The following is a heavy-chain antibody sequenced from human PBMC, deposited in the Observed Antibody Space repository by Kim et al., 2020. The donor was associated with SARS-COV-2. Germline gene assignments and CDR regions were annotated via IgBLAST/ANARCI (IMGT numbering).Heavy chain of an antibody. CDR1: GYSFTSYW. CDR2: IYPGDSDT. V-gene: IGHV5-51*01. CDR3: ARHMGWSYSSSSLDY. D-gene: IGHD6-6*01. J-gene: IGHJ4*02. Sequence: GESLKISCKGSGYSFTSYWIGWVRQMPGKGLEWMGIIYPGDSDTRYSPSFQGQVTISADKSISTAYLQWSSLKASDTAMYYCARHMGWSYSSSSLDYWGQGTLVTVSS.